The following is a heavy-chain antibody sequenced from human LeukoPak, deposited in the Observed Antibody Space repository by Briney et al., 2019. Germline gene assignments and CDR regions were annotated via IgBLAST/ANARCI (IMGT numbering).Heavy chain of an antibody. Sequence: GGSLRLSCAASGFTFSSYAMHWVRQAPGKGLEWVAVISYDGSNKYHADSVKGRFTISRDNSKNTLYLQMNSLRAEDTAVYYCARSGYYYGSGSYYDYWGQGTLVTVSS. CDR3: ARSGYYYGSGSYYDY. V-gene: IGHV3-30*04. J-gene: IGHJ4*02. CDR1: GFTFSSYA. D-gene: IGHD3-10*01. CDR2: ISYDGSNK.